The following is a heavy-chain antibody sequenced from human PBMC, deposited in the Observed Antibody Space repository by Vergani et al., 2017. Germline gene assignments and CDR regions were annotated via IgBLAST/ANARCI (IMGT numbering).Heavy chain of an antibody. V-gene: IGHV3-66*02. Sequence: EVRLLESGGGLVQPGGSLRLSCVGSGFTFTSYAMNWVRQAPGKGLEWVSVIKSDGRTSYAESVRGRFTISRDTSRNAVYLQMNILRVEDTGVYYCTRSECSGTTCYGHYFDLWGHGILVTVSS. CDR2: IKSDGRT. CDR3: TRSECSGTTCYGHYFDL. D-gene: IGHD2-15*01. J-gene: IGHJ4*01. CDR1: GFTFTSYA.